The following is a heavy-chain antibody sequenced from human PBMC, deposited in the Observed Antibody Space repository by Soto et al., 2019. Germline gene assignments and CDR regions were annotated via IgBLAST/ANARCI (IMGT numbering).Heavy chain of an antibody. D-gene: IGHD1-26*01. CDR2: ISGSGGST. CDR3: ARTLVGALYYFDY. CDR1: GFTFSSYA. V-gene: IGHV3-23*01. J-gene: IGHJ4*02. Sequence: EVQLLESGGGLVQPGGSLRLSCAASGFTFSSYAMSWVRQAPGKGLEWVSAISGSGGSTYYADSVKGRFTISRDNSKNTLYLQMNSLRAEDTAVYYCARTLVGALYYFDYWGQGTLVTVSS.